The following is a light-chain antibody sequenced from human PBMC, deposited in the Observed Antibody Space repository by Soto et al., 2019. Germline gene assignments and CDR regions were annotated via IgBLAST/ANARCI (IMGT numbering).Light chain of an antibody. CDR1: QSVSSSY. V-gene: IGKV3-20*01. CDR2: GAS. J-gene: IGKJ3*01. Sequence: EIVMTQSPATLSLSPGERATLSCRASQSVSSSYLAWYQQKPGQAPRLLMYGASSRATGIPDRFSGTGSGTDFTLTISRLEPEDFAVYYCQQYGSSPRGIFTFGPGTKVDIK. CDR3: QQYGSSPRGIFT.